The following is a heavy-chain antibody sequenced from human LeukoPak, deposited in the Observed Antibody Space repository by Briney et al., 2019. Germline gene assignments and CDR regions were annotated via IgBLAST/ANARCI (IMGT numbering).Heavy chain of an antibody. V-gene: IGHV4-34*01. CDR2: INHSGST. D-gene: IGHD3-10*01. J-gene: IGHJ4*02. Sequence: SETLSLTCAVYGGSFSGYYWSWIRQPPGKGLEWIGEINHSGSTNYNPSLKSRVTISVDTSKNQFSLKLSSVTAADTAVYYCAREFCYYGSGSYYSHFDYWGQGTLVTVSS. CDR1: GGSFSGYY. CDR3: AREFCYYGSGSYYSHFDY.